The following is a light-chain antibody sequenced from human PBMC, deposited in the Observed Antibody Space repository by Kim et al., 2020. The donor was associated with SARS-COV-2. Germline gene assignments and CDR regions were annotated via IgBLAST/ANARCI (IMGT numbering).Light chain of an antibody. Sequence: PGERVTLSCRASQTVSSRFLAWYQQKPGPAPRLLIYETISRATGIPDRFRGSGSGTDFTLTISRLEPEDFAVYYCQQYETSSWTFGQGTKVDIK. CDR3: QQYETSSWT. CDR1: QTVSSRF. J-gene: IGKJ1*01. V-gene: IGKV3-20*01. CDR2: ETI.